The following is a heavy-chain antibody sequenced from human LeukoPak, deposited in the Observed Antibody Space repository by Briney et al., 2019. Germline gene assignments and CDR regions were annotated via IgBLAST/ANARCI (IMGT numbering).Heavy chain of an antibody. CDR3: ARDGAAAGTSDY. J-gene: IGHJ4*02. CDR1: GFHFNCYS. D-gene: IGHD6-13*01. Sequence: GGSLRLSCAASGFHFNCYSMHWLRQAPPKGLAWVSCVSIISSTIYFAAFVKGRFTISRNNAKKSLYLQTNSLIAHNTAVYFCARDGAAAGTSDYWGQGTLVTVCS. V-gene: IGHV3-48*01. CDR2: VSIISSTI.